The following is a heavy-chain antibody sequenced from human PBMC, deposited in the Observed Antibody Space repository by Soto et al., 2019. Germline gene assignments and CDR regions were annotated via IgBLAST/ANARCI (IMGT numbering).Heavy chain of an antibody. CDR3: ARGNNSGGNYNFDY. CDR2: IYYSGST. CDR1: GGSISSYY. D-gene: IGHD2-21*02. Sequence: QVQLQESGPGLVKPSETLSLTCTVSGGSISSYYWSWIRQPPGKGLEWIGYIYYSGSTNYNPSLKSRVTISVDTSKNQFSLKLSSVTAADTAVYYCARGNNSGGNYNFDYWGQGTLVTVSS. J-gene: IGHJ4*02. V-gene: IGHV4-59*01.